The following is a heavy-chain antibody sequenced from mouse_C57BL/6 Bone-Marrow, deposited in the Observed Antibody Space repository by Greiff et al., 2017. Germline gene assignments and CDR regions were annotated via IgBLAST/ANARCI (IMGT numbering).Heavy chain of an antibody. Sequence: QVQLQQPGAELVKPGASVKMSCKASGYTFTSYWLTWVKQRPGQGLEWIGDICPGSGSTNYNEKFKSKATLTVDTSSSTAYMQLSSLTSEDSAVYYCARKGPYDYESYWYFDVWGTGTTVTVSS. CDR3: ARKGPYDYESYWYFDV. CDR2: ICPGSGST. D-gene: IGHD2-4*01. V-gene: IGHV1-55*01. CDR1: GYTFTSYW. J-gene: IGHJ1*03.